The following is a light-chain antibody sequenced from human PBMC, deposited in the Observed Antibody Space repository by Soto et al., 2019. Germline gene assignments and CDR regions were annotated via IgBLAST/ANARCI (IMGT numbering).Light chain of an antibody. CDR2: GNN. CDR3: QSYDSSLSGVV. V-gene: IGLV1-40*01. CDR1: SSNIGANYD. Sequence: QSALTQPPSVSGAPGQRVTISCTGSSSNIGANYDVQWYQQLPGTAPKLLIYGNNNRPSGVPDRISGSKSGTSASLAITGLQAEDEAHYYCQSYDSSLSGVVFGGGTQLTVL. J-gene: IGLJ2*01.